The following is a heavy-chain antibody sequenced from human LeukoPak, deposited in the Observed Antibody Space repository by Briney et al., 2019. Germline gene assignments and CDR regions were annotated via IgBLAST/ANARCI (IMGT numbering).Heavy chain of an antibody. D-gene: IGHD1-1*01. CDR3: ARDRGAGTTTLDY. CDR2: IYYSGST. Sequence: SETLSLTCTVSGGSISSGAYYWSWIRQHPGKGLEWIGYIYYSGSTYYNPSLKSRVTISVDTSKNQFSLKLTSVTAADTAVYYCARDRGAGTTTLDYWGQGTLVTVSS. J-gene: IGHJ4*02. CDR1: GGSISSGAYY. V-gene: IGHV4-31*03.